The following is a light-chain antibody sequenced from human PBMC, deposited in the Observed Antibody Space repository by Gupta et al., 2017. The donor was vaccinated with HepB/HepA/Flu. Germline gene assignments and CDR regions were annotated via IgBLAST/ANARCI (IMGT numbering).Light chain of an antibody. CDR2: QDS. CDR3: QAWDSSTVVV. J-gene: IGLJ2*01. CDR1: KLEDKY. V-gene: IGLV3-1*01. Sequence: YELTQPLSVSVSPGQTASIPCSGDKLEDKYVCWYQQKPGQTPVVVIYQDSKRPSGIPERFSGSNSGNTATLTISGTQAMDEADYYCQAWDSSTVVVFGGGTKLTVL.